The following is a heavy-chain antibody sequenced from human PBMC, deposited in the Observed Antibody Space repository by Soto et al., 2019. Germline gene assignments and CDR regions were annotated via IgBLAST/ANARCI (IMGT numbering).Heavy chain of an antibody. Sequence: GGSLRLSCATSGLTFSNYAMSWVRQAPGGGLEWVSSMSGSSSTTYYADSVKGRFTISRDRSKNTLYLQMSSLRAEDTALYYCAKNQERELPRVTDFWGQGTLVTVSS. J-gene: IGHJ4*02. D-gene: IGHD1-7*01. V-gene: IGHV3-23*01. CDR3: AKNQERELPRVTDF. CDR1: GLTFSNYA. CDR2: MSGSSSTT.